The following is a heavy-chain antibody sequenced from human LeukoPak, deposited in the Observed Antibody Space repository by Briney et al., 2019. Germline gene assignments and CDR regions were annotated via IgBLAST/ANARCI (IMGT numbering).Heavy chain of an antibody. V-gene: IGHV1-69*05. CDR2: IIPIFGTA. CDR3: ARVMGSGSYYLFDY. Sequence: SVKVSCKASGGTFSSYAISWVRQAPGQGLEWMGGIIPIFGTANYAQKFQGRVTITTDESTSTAYMELSSLRSEDTVVYYCARVMGSGSYYLFDYWGQGTLVTVSS. D-gene: IGHD1-26*01. CDR1: GGTFSSYA. J-gene: IGHJ4*02.